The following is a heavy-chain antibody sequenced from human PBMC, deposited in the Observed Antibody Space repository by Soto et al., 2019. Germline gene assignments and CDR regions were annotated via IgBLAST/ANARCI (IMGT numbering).Heavy chain of an antibody. Sequence: QVQLQESGPGLVKPSQTLSLTCTVSGGSISSGGYYWSWIRQHPGKGLERIGYIYYSGSTYYNPSLKSRVTISVDTSKNQFSLKLSSVTAADTAVYYCARVTTPSWYYYMDVWGKGTTVTVSS. V-gene: IGHV4-31*03. CDR1: GGSISSGGYY. J-gene: IGHJ6*03. CDR2: IYYSGST. CDR3: ARVTTPSWYYYMDV. D-gene: IGHD1-1*01.